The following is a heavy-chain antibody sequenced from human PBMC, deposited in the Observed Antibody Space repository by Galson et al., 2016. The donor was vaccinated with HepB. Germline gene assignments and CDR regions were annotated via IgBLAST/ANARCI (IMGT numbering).Heavy chain of an antibody. J-gene: IGHJ4*02. V-gene: IGHV3-15*01. CDR2: IKSKTDGGTT. Sequence: SLRLSCAASRFTFNNAWMSWVRQAPGKGLEWVGRIKSKTDGGTTDYAAPVKGRFTISRDDSKNTLYLQMNSLKTEDTAMYYCATEGFISMWYFDYWGQGTLVTVSS. CDR3: ATEGFISMWYFDY. D-gene: IGHD6-13*01. CDR1: RFTFNNAW.